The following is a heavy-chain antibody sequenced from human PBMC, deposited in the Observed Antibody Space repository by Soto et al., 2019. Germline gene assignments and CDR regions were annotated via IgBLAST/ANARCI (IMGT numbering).Heavy chain of an antibody. CDR3: AKSEWIWFGELLYFGY. V-gene: IGHV3-23*01. CDR1: GFTFSSYA. CDR2: ISGSGGST. J-gene: IGHJ4*02. D-gene: IGHD3-10*01. Sequence: GGSLRLSCAASGFTFSSYAMSWVRQAPGKGLEWVSAISGSGGSTYYAVSVKGRFTISRDNSKNTLYLQMNSLRAEDTAVYCCAKSEWIWFGELLYFGYWGQGTLVTVS.